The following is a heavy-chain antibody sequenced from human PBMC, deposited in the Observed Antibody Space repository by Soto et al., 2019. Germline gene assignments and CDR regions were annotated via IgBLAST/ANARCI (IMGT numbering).Heavy chain of an antibody. D-gene: IGHD4-4*01. CDR2: ISSSGRA. CDR3: ARGKLQYLYFGMDV. V-gene: IGHV4-31*03. CDR1: GGSVNNNAYS. Sequence: SETLSLTCTVSGGSVNNNAYSWTWIRQHPGKGPECIGHISSSGRASYSPSLKSRVAISLDASKNHFSLQLTSVTAADTAVYYCARGKLQYLYFGMDVWGRGTTVTVSS. J-gene: IGHJ6*02.